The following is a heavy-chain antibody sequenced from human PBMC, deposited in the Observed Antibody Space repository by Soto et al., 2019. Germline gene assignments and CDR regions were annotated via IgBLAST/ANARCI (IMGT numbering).Heavy chain of an antibody. D-gene: IGHD3-9*01. V-gene: IGHV3-7*03. CDR3: ATDVWFSLDY. CDR1: GFIFRNDY. Sequence: WGTLRLSCVASGFIFRNDYMSWVRLAPAQGLEWVAKTNKDGSEAYYVYSLEGRFTISTDNAKNLLFLEMKSLGVADTAAYYFATDVWFSLDYWGRGTLVTVSS. J-gene: IGHJ4*02. CDR2: TNKDGSEA.